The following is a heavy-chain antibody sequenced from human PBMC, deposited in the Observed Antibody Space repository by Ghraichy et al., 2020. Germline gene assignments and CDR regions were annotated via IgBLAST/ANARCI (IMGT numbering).Heavy chain of an antibody. CDR3: AHRAFFCSGGRCFDP. CDR2: IYWDDTK. CDR1: GFSLNTNGVS. J-gene: IGHJ5*02. V-gene: IGHV2-5*02. Sequence: SGPTLVKPTQTLTLTCTFSGFSLNTNGVSVGWIRQPPGKGLEWLALIYWDDTKVYSPSLNNRLTISKDTSKSQVVLTLTDMDPVDTATYYCAHRAFFCSGGRCFDPWGQGTLVTVSS. D-gene: IGHD2-15*01.